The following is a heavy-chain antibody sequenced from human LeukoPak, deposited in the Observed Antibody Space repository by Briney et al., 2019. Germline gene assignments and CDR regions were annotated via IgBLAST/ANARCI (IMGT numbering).Heavy chain of an antibody. V-gene: IGHV1-18*01. J-gene: IGHJ4*02. CDR3: ARGRGRGTTYYSFAY. CDR1: GYTFTNYG. Sequence: ASVKVSCKASGYTFTNYGISWVRQAPGQGLEWMGWISAYNGNTNYAQKLQGRVTMTTDTSTSTAYMELRSLTSDDTAVYYCARGRGRGTTYYSFAYWGQGTLVTVSS. D-gene: IGHD3/OR15-3a*01. CDR2: ISAYNGNT.